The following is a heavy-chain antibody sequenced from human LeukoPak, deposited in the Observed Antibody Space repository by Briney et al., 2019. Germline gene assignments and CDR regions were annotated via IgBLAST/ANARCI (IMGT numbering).Heavy chain of an antibody. CDR3: AGSGSYSI. J-gene: IGHJ4*02. D-gene: IGHD1-26*01. Sequence: PGGSLRLSCAASGFTFSGSWMHWVRQAPGKGLVWVSYINKDGSSTKYADPVKGRFTISRDNAKNTLYLQMNGLRVEDTAVYYCAGSGSYSIWGQGTLVTVSS. CDR2: INKDGSST. V-gene: IGHV3-74*01. CDR1: GFTFSGSW.